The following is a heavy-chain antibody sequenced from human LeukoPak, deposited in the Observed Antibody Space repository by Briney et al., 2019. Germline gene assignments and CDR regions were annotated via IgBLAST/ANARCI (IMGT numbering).Heavy chain of an antibody. Sequence: SETLSLTCTVSGGSISGYYWSWIRQPPGKGLEWVGYISYSGSTNYNPSLKSRVTISVDTSQNQFSLKLSSVTAADTAVYYCARGNKRPYTSTYYEFGYWGQGTLVTVSS. J-gene: IGHJ4*02. D-gene: IGHD6-13*01. CDR3: ARGNKRPYTSTYYEFGY. CDR2: ISYSGST. V-gene: IGHV4-59*01. CDR1: GGSISGYY.